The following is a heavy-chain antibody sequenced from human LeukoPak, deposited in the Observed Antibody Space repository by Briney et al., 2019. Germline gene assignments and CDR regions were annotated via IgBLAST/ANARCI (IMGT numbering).Heavy chain of an antibody. J-gene: IGHJ4*02. Sequence: SETLSLTCALYGGSFTYYYWAWIRQTPGKGLEWIGEINHAGTADYNPSLKSRLTISVDTSKNQFSLKLSSVTAADTALYCACHSGWSGPSEWGQGTLVTVSS. D-gene: IGHD6-19*01. CDR3: CHSGWSGPSE. CDR2: INHAGTA. V-gene: IGHV4-34*03. CDR1: GGSFTYYY.